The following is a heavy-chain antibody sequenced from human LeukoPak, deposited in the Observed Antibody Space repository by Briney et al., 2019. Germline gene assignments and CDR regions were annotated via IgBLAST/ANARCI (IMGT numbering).Heavy chain of an antibody. D-gene: IGHD3-22*01. CDR2: INTNTGNP. CDR1: GYTFTGYA. Sequence: ASVKVSCKASGYTFTGYAMNWVRQAPGQGLEWMGWINTNTGNPTYAQGFTGRFVFSLDTSVSTAYLQISSLKAEDTAVYYCARGEGSSGYYYHDYWGQGTLVTVSS. V-gene: IGHV7-4-1*02. J-gene: IGHJ4*02. CDR3: ARGEGSSGYYYHDY.